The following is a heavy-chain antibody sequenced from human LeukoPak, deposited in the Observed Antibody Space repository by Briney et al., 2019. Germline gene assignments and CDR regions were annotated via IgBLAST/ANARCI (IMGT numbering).Heavy chain of an antibody. CDR3: ARAQVGAPTDF. J-gene: IGHJ4*02. CDR1: GFPFSSYA. D-gene: IGHD1-26*01. V-gene: IGHV3-74*01. Sequence: GGSLRLSCVASGFPFSSYAMYWVRQAPGKGLVWVARVHGDGYSISYADSVRGRFTISRDNAKDTLYLHMNSLRPEDTAVYYCARAQVGAPTDFWGQGTLVTVSS. CDR2: VHGDGYSI.